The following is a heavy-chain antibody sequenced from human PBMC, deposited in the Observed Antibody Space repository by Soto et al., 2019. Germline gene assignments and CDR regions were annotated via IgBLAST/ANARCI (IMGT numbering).Heavy chain of an antibody. V-gene: IGHV1-18*01. Sequence: QVQLVQSGAEVKKPGASVKVSCKASGYTFTSSGMSWVRQAPGQGLEWMGWIGAQTGSSEYAERFLGRVTITADRSTSTAYMELRSLLSDDTAVYYCARAFFYQGSDSRGYSFDAFDFWGPGTLVTVSS. CDR3: ARAFFYQGSDSRGYSFDAFDF. D-gene: IGHD3-22*01. CDR2: IGAQTGSS. CDR1: GYTFTSSG. J-gene: IGHJ3*01.